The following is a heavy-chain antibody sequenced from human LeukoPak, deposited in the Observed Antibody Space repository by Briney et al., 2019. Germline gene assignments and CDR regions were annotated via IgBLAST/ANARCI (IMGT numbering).Heavy chain of an antibody. Sequence: PGGTLRLSCAASGFTFSTYGMSWVRQAPGKGLVWVSRISSDGSSTSYADSVKGRFTISRDNAKNTLYLQMNSLRAEDTAVYYCARGLYSGSIDYWGQGTLVTVSS. CDR2: ISSDGSST. CDR1: GFTFSTYG. D-gene: IGHD1-26*01. V-gene: IGHV3-74*01. J-gene: IGHJ4*02. CDR3: ARGLYSGSIDY.